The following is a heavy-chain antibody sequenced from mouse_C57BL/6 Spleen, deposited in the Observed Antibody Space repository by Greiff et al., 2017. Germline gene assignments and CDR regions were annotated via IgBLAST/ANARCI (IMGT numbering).Heavy chain of an antibody. Sequence: EVKLMESGGGLVKPGGSLKLSCAASGFTFSSYAMSWVRQTPEKRLAWVATISDGGSYTYYPDNVKGRFTISRDNAKNNLYLQMSHLKSEDTAMYYCAREGDYYGSSRWYFDVWGTGTTVTVSS. CDR2: ISDGGSYT. V-gene: IGHV5-4*01. D-gene: IGHD1-1*01. J-gene: IGHJ1*03. CDR3: AREGDYYGSSRWYFDV. CDR1: GFTFSSYA.